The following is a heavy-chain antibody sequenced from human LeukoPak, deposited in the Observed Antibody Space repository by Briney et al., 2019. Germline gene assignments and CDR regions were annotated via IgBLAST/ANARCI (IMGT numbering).Heavy chain of an antibody. J-gene: IGHJ4*02. V-gene: IGHV4-4*02. CDR2: IYHSGST. CDR1: GGSISSSNW. CDR3: ASHLRGELISN. D-gene: IGHD3-10*01. Sequence: NPSETLSLTCAVSGGSISSSNWWSWVRQPPGKGLEWIGEIYHSGSTNYNPSLKSRVTISVDKSKNQFPLKLSSVTAADTAVYYCASHLRGELISNWGQGTLVTVSS.